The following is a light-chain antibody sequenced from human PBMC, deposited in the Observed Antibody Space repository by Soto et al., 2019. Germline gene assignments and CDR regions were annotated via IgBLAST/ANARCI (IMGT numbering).Light chain of an antibody. CDR1: QNMYSN. V-gene: IGKV3-15*01. Sequence: IVMTQSPATLSVSPGERVTLSCRASQNMYSNIAWYQQRPGQAPRLLIYRASTRATGVPARFSGSGSGTDFTLTISSLQSEDFTVYACLQYHNLWAFGQGTKVEIK. CDR2: RAS. CDR3: LQYHNLWA. J-gene: IGKJ1*01.